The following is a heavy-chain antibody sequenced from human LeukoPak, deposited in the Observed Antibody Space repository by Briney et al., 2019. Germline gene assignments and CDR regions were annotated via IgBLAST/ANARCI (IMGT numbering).Heavy chain of an antibody. CDR3: ARDGYSYGEY. V-gene: IGHV1-69*13. D-gene: IGHD5-18*01. CDR2: IIPIFGTA. Sequence: GASVKVSCKASGGTFSSYAISWVRQAPGQGLEWMGGIIPIFGTANYAQKFQGRGTITANESTSTAYMELSSLRSEDTAVYYCARDGYSYGEYWGQGTLVTVSS. CDR1: GGTFSSYA. J-gene: IGHJ4*02.